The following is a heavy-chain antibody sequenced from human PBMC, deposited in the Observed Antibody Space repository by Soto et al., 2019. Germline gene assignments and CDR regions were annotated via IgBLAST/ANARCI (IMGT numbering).Heavy chain of an antibody. CDR3: AGTRSLQWYYMDF. D-gene: IGHD1-7*01. CDR1: GGSFSGYY. J-gene: IGHJ6*03. V-gene: IGHV4-34*01. CDR2: INHSGSA. Sequence: SETLSLTCAVYGGSFSGYYWSCIRQPPGKGLEWIGEINHSGSASYNPSLKSRVTISVDRSKNQFSLKLSSVTAADTAVYYCAGTRSLQWYYMDFWDKGTTVTVSS.